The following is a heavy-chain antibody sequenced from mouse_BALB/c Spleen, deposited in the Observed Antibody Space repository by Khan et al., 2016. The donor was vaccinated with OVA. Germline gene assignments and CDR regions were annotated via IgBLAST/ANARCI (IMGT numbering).Heavy chain of an antibody. CDR1: GFTFSNYA. V-gene: IGHV5-6-5*01. J-gene: IGHJ3*01. CDR3: ARDYWFAY. CDR2: IGSGAST. Sequence: EVKLMESGGGLVKPGGSLKLSCEASGFTFSNYAMSWVRQSPEKRLEWVASIGSGASTYYLDSVKGRFTISRDNARNILYLHMSRRRSEDTAMYYCARDYWFAYWGQGTLVTVSA.